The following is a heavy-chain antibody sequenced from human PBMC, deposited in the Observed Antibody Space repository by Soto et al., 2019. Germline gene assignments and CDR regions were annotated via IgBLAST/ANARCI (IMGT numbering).Heavy chain of an antibody. CDR3: ARVMTAADWHFEL. V-gene: IGHV4-34*01. Sequence: PSETLSLTCAVYGESLGGYYWSWIRQPPRKGLEWIGEVHHSGSTNYNPSLKSRVTISLDTSKNQFFLKLNSVTAADTAVYFCARVMTAADWHFELWGRGTLVTVSS. CDR2: VHHSGST. D-gene: IGHD2-21*02. J-gene: IGHJ2*01. CDR1: GESLGGYY.